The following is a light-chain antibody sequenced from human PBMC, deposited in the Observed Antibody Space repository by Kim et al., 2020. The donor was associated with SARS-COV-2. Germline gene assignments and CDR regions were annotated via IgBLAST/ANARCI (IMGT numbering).Light chain of an antibody. Sequence: LSPGETATLSCRASHSVSSYLAWYQQNPDQAPRLLIYDASNRATVIPARFSGSGSGTDFTLTISILEPEDFAVYYCQHRSNWPLTFGGGTKVDIK. J-gene: IGKJ4*01. V-gene: IGKV3-11*01. CDR1: HSVSSY. CDR3: QHRSNWPLT. CDR2: DAS.